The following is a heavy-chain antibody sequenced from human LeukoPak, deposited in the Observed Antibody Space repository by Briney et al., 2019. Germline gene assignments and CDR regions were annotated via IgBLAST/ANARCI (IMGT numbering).Heavy chain of an antibody. CDR3: AKREDYSNNRGMDV. CDR2: VSYDGNKK. V-gene: IGHV3-30*18. D-gene: IGHD2/OR15-2a*01. J-gene: IGHJ6*02. Sequence: GGSLRLSCAASVFTFSSYGMDWVRQAPGKGLEWVAFVSYDGNKKYYADSVKGRFTVSRDNSKNTLYVQMDSLRAEDTAVYYCAKREDYSNNRGMDVWGQGTTVTVSS. CDR1: VFTFSSYG.